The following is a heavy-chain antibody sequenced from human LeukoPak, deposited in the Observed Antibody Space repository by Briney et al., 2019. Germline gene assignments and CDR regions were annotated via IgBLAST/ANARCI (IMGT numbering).Heavy chain of an antibody. J-gene: IGHJ6*03. CDR3: AIRYGSGEKYYYYYYMDV. V-gene: IGHV1-8*01. D-gene: IGHD3-10*01. Sequence: ALGYVSCKASGYTFTSYDIKWVQQATGQRLLWLGWLNPNSGNTGYAQKFQGRVTMTRNTSISTAYMELSSLRTEDTAVYYCAIRYGSGEKYYYYYYMDVWGKGTTVTVSS. CDR2: LNPNSGNT. CDR1: GYTFTSYD.